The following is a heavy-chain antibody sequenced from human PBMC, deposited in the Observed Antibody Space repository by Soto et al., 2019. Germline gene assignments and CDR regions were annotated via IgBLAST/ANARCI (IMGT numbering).Heavy chain of an antibody. V-gene: IGHV1-3*01. D-gene: IGHD3-3*02. CDR3: ARDTETLGPRANDALDI. CDR1: VYTFSAYT. CDR2: INVGSGNK. J-gene: IGHJ3*02. Sequence: ASVQVSCKGAVYTFSAYTMNWVRQAPGQRLEWMGWINVGSGNKRYSQNFQGRVSITRDTTASTVYIELTGLKSEDTAMYYCARDTETLGPRANDALDIWGQGTMVTVSS.